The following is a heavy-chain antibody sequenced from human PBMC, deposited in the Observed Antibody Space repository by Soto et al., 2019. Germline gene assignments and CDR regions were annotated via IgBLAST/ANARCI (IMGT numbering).Heavy chain of an antibody. J-gene: IGHJ3*02. D-gene: IGHD3-22*01. CDR3: AGMRYYDSSGYLQPSDAFDI. V-gene: IGHV5-51*01. CDR1: GYSFTSYW. Sequence: GESLKISCKGSGYSFTSYWIGWVRQMPGKGLEWMGIIYPGDSDTRYSPSFQGQVTISADKSISTAYLQWSSLKASDTAMYYCAGMRYYDSSGYLQPSDAFDIWGQGTMVTVSS. CDR2: IYPGDSDT.